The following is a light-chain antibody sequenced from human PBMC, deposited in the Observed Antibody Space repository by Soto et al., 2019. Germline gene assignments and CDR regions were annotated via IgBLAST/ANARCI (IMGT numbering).Light chain of an antibody. J-gene: IGKJ4*01. CDR3: QQRSNWPLT. Sequence: EIVLTQSPATLSLSPGERATLSCRASQSVTSYLAWYQQKPGQAPRLLIYDASNRATGIPARFSGSGSGTDFTLTISSLEPGDFALEYCQQRSNWPLTFGGGTKVEIK. CDR1: QSVTSY. V-gene: IGKV3-11*01. CDR2: DAS.